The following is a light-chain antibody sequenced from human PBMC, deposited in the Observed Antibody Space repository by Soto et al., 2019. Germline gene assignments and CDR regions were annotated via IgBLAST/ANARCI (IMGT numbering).Light chain of an antibody. J-gene: IGKJ1*01. Sequence: EIVMTQAPGTLSVSPVERATLSCRASQSVSSSYLAWYQQKPGQAPRLLIYGVSSRATGVPDRFSGSGSGTDFTLTISRLEPEDFAVYYCQQYGSSPWTFGQGTKVDIK. CDR2: GVS. CDR1: QSVSSSY. CDR3: QQYGSSPWT. V-gene: IGKV3-20*01.